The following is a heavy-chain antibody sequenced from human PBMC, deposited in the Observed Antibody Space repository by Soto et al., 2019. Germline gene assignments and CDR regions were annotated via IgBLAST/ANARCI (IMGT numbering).Heavy chain of an antibody. Sequence: QVQLVESGGGLVKPGGSLRLSCAASGFIFSDYNMAWVRQAPGKGLEWVSYISSSGFTIYYADSVKGRFTISRDHAKNSLSLQMNSLRAEDAAMYYCARFRGVNWNSIYYYYAMDVWGHGTTVTVSS. D-gene: IGHD1-7*01. CDR2: ISSSGFTI. CDR1: GFIFSDYN. J-gene: IGHJ6*02. CDR3: ARFRGVNWNSIYYYYAMDV. V-gene: IGHV3-11*01.